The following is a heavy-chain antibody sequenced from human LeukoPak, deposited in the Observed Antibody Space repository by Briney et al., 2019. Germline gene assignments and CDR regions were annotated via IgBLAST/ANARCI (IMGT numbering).Heavy chain of an antibody. Sequence: GGSLRLSCAASGFTFSHYGMHWVRQAPGKGLEWVAVIWSDGSNEYYADSVKGRFTISRDNFQNTVSLQMNSLRAEDTAIYYYAKDAQRGFDYSNSLEHWGQGTLVTVSS. V-gene: IGHV3-33*06. D-gene: IGHD4-11*01. CDR3: AKDAQRGFDYSNSLEH. CDR1: GFTFSHYG. CDR2: IWSDGSNE. J-gene: IGHJ4*02.